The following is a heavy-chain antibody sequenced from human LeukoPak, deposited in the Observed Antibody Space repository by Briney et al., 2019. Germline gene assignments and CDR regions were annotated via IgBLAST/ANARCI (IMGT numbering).Heavy chain of an antibody. V-gene: IGHV1-18*01. D-gene: IGHD3-22*01. CDR3: AREGYYYDSSGYQLPDY. J-gene: IGHJ4*02. CDR2: ISAYNGNT. CDR1: GYTFTSYG. Sequence: GASVKVSCKASGYTFTSYGISWVRQAPGQGLEWMGWISAYNGNTNYAQKLQGRVTMTTDTSTSTAYMELRSLRSDDTAVYYCAREGYYYDSSGYQLPDYWGQGTLVTVSS.